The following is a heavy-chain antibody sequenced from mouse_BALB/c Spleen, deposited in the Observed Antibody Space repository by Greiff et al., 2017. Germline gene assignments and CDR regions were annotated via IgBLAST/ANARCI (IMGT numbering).Heavy chain of an antibody. Sequence: DVQLVESGGGLVKPGGSLKLSCAASGFTFSSYAMSWVRQTPEKRLEWVASISSGGSTYYPDSVKGRFTISRDNARNILYLQMSSLRSEDTAMYYCARGATVVYFDYWGQGTTLTVSS. CDR2: ISSGGST. CDR1: GFTFSSYA. D-gene: IGHD1-1*01. CDR3: ARGATVVYFDY. V-gene: IGHV5-6-5*01. J-gene: IGHJ2*01.